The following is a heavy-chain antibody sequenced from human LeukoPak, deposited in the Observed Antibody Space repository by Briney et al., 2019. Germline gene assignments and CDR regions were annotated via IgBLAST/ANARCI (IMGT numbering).Heavy chain of an antibody. Sequence: GESLKISCKGSEYSFATYWIGWVRQMPGQGLEWMGIIFPGDSDTRYSPSFQGQVTISADKSISTAYLQWSSLKASDTAIYYCASEYCSGGNCYFDYWGQGTLVTVAS. CDR2: IFPGDSDT. D-gene: IGHD2-15*01. CDR3: ASEYCSGGNCYFDY. CDR1: EYSFATYW. J-gene: IGHJ4*02. V-gene: IGHV5-51*01.